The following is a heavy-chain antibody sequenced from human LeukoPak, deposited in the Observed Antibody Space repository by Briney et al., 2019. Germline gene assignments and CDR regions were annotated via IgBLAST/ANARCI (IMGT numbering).Heavy chain of an antibody. V-gene: IGHV1-2*02. J-gene: IGHJ3*02. Sequence: ASVKVSCKASGYTFTGYYMHWVRQAPGQGLEWMGWINPNSGGTNYAQKFQGRVTMTRDMSTSTAYMELSSLRSEDTAVYYCAAHYDFWLDDAFDIWGQGTMVTVSS. D-gene: IGHD3-3*01. CDR3: AAHYDFWLDDAFDI. CDR2: INPNSGGT. CDR1: GYTFTGYY.